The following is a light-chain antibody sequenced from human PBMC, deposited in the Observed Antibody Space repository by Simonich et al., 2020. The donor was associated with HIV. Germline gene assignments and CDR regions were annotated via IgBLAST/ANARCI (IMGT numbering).Light chain of an antibody. J-gene: IGKJ3*01. CDR1: QSVAIN. Sequence: EIVMTQSPPTLSVSPGERATLSCRTSQSVAINLAWYQQKPGQAPRLLIYGASSRATGIPARFSGSGFGTQFTLTISSMQSEDFAVYYCQQYNNWPSPFTFGPGTKVDIK. CDR3: QQYNNWPSPFT. V-gene: IGKV3-15*01. CDR2: GAS.